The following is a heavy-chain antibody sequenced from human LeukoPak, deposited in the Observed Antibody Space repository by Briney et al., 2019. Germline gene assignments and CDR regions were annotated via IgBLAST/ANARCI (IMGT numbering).Heavy chain of an antibody. D-gene: IGHD3-22*01. V-gene: IGHV3-48*04. CDR3: ARDGLHYYDSSGYYGY. Sequence: GGSLRLSCAASGFTFSSYSMNWVRQAPGKGLEWVSYISSSSSTIYYADSVKGRFTISRDNAKNSLYLQMNSLRAEDTAVYYCARDGLHYYDSSGYYGYWGQGTLVTVSS. J-gene: IGHJ4*02. CDR1: GFTFSSYS. CDR2: ISSSSSTI.